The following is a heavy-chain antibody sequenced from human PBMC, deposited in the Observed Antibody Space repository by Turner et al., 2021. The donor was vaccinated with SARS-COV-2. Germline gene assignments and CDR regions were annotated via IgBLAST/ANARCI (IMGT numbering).Heavy chain of an antibody. J-gene: IGHJ4*02. CDR1: GGSFSGYF. Sequence: QVQLQQWGAGLLKPSETLSLTCAVYGGSFSGYFWTSIRQPPGKGLEWIGEINHSGSTNYNPSLKSRVTISVDTSKNQFSLKLSSVTAADTAVYYCARGQGWLQPPFGYWGQGTLVTVSS. CDR2: INHSGST. V-gene: IGHV4-34*01. D-gene: IGHD3-3*01. CDR3: ARGQGWLQPPFGY.